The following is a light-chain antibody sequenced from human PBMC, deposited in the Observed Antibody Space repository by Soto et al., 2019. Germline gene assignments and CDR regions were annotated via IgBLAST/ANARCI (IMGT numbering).Light chain of an antibody. Sequence: EGVLTPSPGTLSLSSGGRGTLSCRASDSTSNDYLAWYQQKPGQAPRLLIYDASNRAAGIPDRFSGSGSGTDFTLTISRLESEDFALYYCQQYGSSPITFGQGTRMEI. J-gene: IGKJ5*01. CDR3: QQYGSSPIT. CDR1: DSTSNDY. CDR2: DAS. V-gene: IGKV3-20*01.